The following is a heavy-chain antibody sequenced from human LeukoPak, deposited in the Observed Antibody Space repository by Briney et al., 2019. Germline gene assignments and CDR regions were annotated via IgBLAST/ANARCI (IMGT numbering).Heavy chain of an antibody. CDR3: ARGIAARPSSYYYYYMDV. D-gene: IGHD6-6*01. Sequence: GGSLRLSCAASGFTFSSYWMTWVRQAPGKGLEWVANIHQDGSEKYYLDSVKGRFTISRDDAKNSLFLQMNSLRAEDTAVYYCARGIAARPSSYYYYYMDVWGKGTTVTVSS. J-gene: IGHJ6*03. CDR2: IHQDGSEK. V-gene: IGHV3-7*01. CDR1: GFTFSSYW.